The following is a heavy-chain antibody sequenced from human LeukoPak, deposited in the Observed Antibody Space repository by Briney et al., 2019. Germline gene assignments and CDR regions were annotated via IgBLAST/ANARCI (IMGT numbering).Heavy chain of an antibody. V-gene: IGHV3-21*01. J-gene: IGHJ4*02. Sequence: GGSLRLSCAASGFAFSSYSMNWVRQAPGKGLEWVSSISSGSSYIYYEDSVKGRFTISRDNAKNSLYLQMNSLRAEDTAVYYCAREVYYYDSSAYGLFDYWGQGTLVTVSS. CDR1: GFAFSSYS. D-gene: IGHD3-22*01. CDR2: ISSGSSYI. CDR3: AREVYYYDSSAYGLFDY.